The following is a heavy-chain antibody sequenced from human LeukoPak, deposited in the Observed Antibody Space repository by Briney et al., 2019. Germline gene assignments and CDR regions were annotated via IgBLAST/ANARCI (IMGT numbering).Heavy chain of an antibody. D-gene: IGHD2-21*01. J-gene: IGHJ4*02. V-gene: IGHV1-2*02. CDR2: INPNSGTT. CDR1: GYTFTGYF. Sequence: ASVRVSCKASGYTFTGYFFHWARQAPGQGLEWMGWINPNSGTTNFAQQFQGRVTLTRDASISTAYMEVNSLRSDDTAVYYCARAFGGAWQCCSVCWGQGTLVTVSS. CDR3: ARAFGGAWQCCSVC.